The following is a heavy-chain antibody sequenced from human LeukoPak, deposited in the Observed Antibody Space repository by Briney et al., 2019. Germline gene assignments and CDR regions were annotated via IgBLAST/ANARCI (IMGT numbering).Heavy chain of an antibody. CDR2: MNPNSGNT. CDR1: GYTFTSYD. CDR3: ARGGGNIAAAVWFDP. V-gene: IGHV1-8*01. D-gene: IGHD6-13*01. Sequence: GASVKVSCKASGYTFTSYDINWVRQATGQGLEWMGWMNPNSGNTGYAQKFQGRVTMTRNTSISTAYMEPSSLRSEDTAVYYCARGGGNIAAAVWFDPWGQGTLVTVSS. J-gene: IGHJ5*02.